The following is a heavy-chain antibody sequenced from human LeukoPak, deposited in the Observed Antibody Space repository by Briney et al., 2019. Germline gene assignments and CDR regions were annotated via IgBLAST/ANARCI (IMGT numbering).Heavy chain of an antibody. CDR3: ARVHPPFDYDSSGYYFGGVDY. Sequence: PSETLSLTCAVYGGSFSGYYWSWIRQPPGKGLEWIGEINHSGSTNYNPSLKSRVTISVDTSKNQFPLKLSSVTAADTAVYYCARVHPPFDYDSSGYYFGGVDYWGQGTLVTVSS. D-gene: IGHD3-22*01. CDR1: GGSFSGYY. CDR2: INHSGST. J-gene: IGHJ4*02. V-gene: IGHV4-34*01.